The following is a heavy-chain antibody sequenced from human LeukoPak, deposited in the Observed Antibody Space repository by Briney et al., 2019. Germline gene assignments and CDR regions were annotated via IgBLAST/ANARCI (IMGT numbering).Heavy chain of an antibody. Sequence: GGSLRLSCAASGFTFSSYAMSWVRQAPGKGLEWVSAISLIGGSTHYADSVKGRFTISRDDSKNTLYLQMNFLKSEDTAVYYCARWGGTRQYYFDYWGQGTLVTVSS. D-gene: IGHD1-1*01. J-gene: IGHJ4*02. V-gene: IGHV3-23*01. CDR2: ISLIGGST. CDR3: ARWGGTRQYYFDY. CDR1: GFTFSSYA.